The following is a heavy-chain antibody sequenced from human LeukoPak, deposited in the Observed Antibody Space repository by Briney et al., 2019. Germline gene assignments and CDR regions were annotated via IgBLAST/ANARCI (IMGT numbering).Heavy chain of an antibody. CDR2: VKNRGDGRTT. CDR3: TTEYFGGFEY. CDR1: GFTFSSYS. D-gene: IGHD3-16*01. Sequence: GGSLRLSCAASGFTFSSYSMNWVRQAPGKGLEWVGRVKNRGDGRTTDYAAPVKGRFIISRDDSKKTVYLQMDSLKTEDTAVYFCTTEYFGGFEYWGQGTLVTVSS. J-gene: IGHJ4*02. V-gene: IGHV3-15*07.